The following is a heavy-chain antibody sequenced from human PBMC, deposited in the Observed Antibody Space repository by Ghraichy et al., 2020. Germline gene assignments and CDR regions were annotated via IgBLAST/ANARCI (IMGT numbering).Heavy chain of an antibody. CDR2: IDQDGSEN. CDR1: GFSSSNYW. V-gene: IGHV3-7*03. J-gene: IGHJ2*01. CDR3: ATGDYYIWYFHL. D-gene: IGHD3-9*01. Sequence: GGSLRLSCVASGFSSSNYWINWVRQTPGKGLEWVANIDQDGSENWFLASVRGRFTISRDNAKNSVYLQMNSLRAEDTAVYFCATGDYYIWYFHLWGRGTLVSVSS.